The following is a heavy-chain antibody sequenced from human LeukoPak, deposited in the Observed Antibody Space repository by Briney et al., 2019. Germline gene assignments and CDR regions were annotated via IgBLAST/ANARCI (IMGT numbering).Heavy chain of an antibody. Sequence: PSETLSLTCTVSGGSISSYYWSWIRQPAGKGLEWIGRIYTSGSTNYNPSLKSRVTMSVDTSKNQFSLKLSSVTAADTAVYYCARGDTVVVGATWDAFDIWGQGTMVTVSS. D-gene: IGHD1-26*01. V-gene: IGHV4-4*07. CDR3: ARGDTVVVGATWDAFDI. J-gene: IGHJ3*02. CDR2: IYTSGST. CDR1: GGSISSYY.